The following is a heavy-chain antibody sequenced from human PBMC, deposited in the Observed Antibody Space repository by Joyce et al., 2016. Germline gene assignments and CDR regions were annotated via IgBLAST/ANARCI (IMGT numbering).Heavy chain of an antibody. CDR2: IGTAGDP. V-gene: IGHV3-13*05. CDR1: GFTFSAYE. Sequence: EVQLVKAGGALVQPGGSLRISCAASGFTFSAYEIHWVRQTTGKGLEWVSAIGTAGDPYYAGSVKGRFTISRENAKSSLFLQMNSLRAEDTAVYYCARERGGGMSAFDIWGQGTMVTVSS. D-gene: IGHD3-16*01. CDR3: ARERGGGMSAFDI. J-gene: IGHJ3*02.